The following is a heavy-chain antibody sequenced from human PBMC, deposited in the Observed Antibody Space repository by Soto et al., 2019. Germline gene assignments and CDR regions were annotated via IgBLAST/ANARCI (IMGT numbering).Heavy chain of an antibody. J-gene: IGHJ6*02. CDR3: ARVGIAVAGGVGGMDV. Sequence: QVQLQQWGAGLLKPSETLSLTCAVYGGSFSGYYWSWIRQPPGKGLEWIGEINHSGSTNYNPSLKSRVTISVDTSKNQFSLKLSSVTAADTAVYYCARVGIAVAGGVGGMDVWGQGTTVTVSS. CDR2: INHSGST. V-gene: IGHV4-34*01. CDR1: GGSFSGYY. D-gene: IGHD6-19*01.